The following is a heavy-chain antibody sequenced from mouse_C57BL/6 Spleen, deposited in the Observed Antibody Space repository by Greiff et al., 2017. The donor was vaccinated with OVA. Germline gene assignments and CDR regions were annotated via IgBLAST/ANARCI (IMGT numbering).Heavy chain of an antibody. Sequence: EVKLEESGGGLVQPGGSMKLSCVASGFTFSNYWMNWVRQSPEKGLEWVAQIRLKSDYYATHYAESVKGRFTISRDDSKRSVYLQMNNVRAEDTGIYYCTDLLRSAWFAYWGQGTLVTVSA. D-gene: IGHD1-1*01. J-gene: IGHJ3*01. CDR3: TDLLRSAWFAY. CDR2: IRLKSDYYAT. V-gene: IGHV6-3*01. CDR1: GFTFSNYW.